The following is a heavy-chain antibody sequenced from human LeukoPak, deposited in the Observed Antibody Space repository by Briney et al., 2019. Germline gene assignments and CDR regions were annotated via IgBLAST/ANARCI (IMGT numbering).Heavy chain of an antibody. J-gene: IGHJ4*02. CDR3: AKGLWFGELSVSPAFDY. V-gene: IGHV3-23*01. CDR1: GFTFSSYA. CDR2: ISGSGGST. Sequence: GGSLRLSCAASGFTFSSYAMSWVRQAPGKGLEWVSAISGSGGSTYYADSVKGRFTISRDNSKNTLYLQMNSLRAEDTAVYYCAKGLWFGELSVSPAFDYWGQGTLVTVSS. D-gene: IGHD3-10*01.